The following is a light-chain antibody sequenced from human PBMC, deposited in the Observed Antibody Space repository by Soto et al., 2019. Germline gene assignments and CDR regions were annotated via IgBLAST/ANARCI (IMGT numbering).Light chain of an antibody. CDR2: GAS. J-gene: IGKJ1*01. CDR1: LTISDNY. V-gene: IGKV3-20*01. Sequence: EIVLTHSPGTLSLSPGERATLSCRASLTISDNYLAWYQQKAGQAPRLVIYGASSRATGIPDRFSVSGSGTDFTLTISRLEPEDFAVYYCQQYSMAPLTFGQGTKVEVK. CDR3: QQYSMAPLT.